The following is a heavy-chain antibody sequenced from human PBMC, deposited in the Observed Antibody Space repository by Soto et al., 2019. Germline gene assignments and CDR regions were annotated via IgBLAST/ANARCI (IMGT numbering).Heavy chain of an antibody. CDR3: ARGWVSGWSRGGGYFDY. V-gene: IGHV3-30-3*01. CDR1: VFTFISYA. CDR2: ISYDGSNK. Sequence: GWSLRLSCASSVFTFISYAMQWVRQAPGKGLEWVAVISYDGSNKYYADSVKGRFTISRDNSKNTLYLQMNSLRAEDTAVYYCARGWVSGWSRGGGYFDYWGQGTLVTVSS. J-gene: IGHJ4*02. D-gene: IGHD6-19*01.